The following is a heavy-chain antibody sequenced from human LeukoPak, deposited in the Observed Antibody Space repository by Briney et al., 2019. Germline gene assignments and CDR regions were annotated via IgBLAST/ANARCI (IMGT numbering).Heavy chain of an antibody. Sequence: SVKVSCKASGGTFSSYAISWVRQAPGQGLEWMGGIIPIFGTANYAQKFQGRVTITTDESTSTAYMELSSVRSEDTAVYYCARRIAAAGVNWFDPWGQGTLVTVSS. D-gene: IGHD6-13*01. CDR1: GGTFSSYA. J-gene: IGHJ5*02. CDR3: ARRIAAAGVNWFDP. V-gene: IGHV1-69*05. CDR2: IIPIFGTA.